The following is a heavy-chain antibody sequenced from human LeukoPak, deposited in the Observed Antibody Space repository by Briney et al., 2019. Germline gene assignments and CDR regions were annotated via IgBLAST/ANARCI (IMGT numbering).Heavy chain of an antibody. Sequence: SVKVSCKASGGTFSSYAISWVRQAPGQGLEWMGGIIPIFGTANYAQKFQGRVTITADESTSTAYMELSSLRSEDTAVCYCAADIPYGDYSPDYWGQGTLVTVSS. V-gene: IGHV1-69*13. CDR3: AADIPYGDYSPDY. CDR2: IIPIFGTA. CDR1: GGTFSSYA. D-gene: IGHD4-17*01. J-gene: IGHJ4*02.